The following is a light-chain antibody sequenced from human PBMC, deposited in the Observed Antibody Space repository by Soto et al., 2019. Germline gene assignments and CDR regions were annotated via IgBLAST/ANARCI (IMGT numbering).Light chain of an antibody. Sequence: DIQMTQSPSSLSASVEDRVIITCRASQSISNHLNWYQQKPGKAPKLLIFAASSLQSGVPSRVSGSRSGPDFTLTISSLQPEDFATYYCQQSYSSPPTFGQGNKVEIK. J-gene: IGKJ1*01. CDR2: AAS. V-gene: IGKV1-39*01. CDR1: QSISNH. CDR3: QQSYSSPPT.